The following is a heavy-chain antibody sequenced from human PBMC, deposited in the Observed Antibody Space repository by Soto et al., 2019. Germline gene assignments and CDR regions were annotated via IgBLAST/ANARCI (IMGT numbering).Heavy chain of an antibody. V-gene: IGHV1-18*01. J-gene: IGHJ4*02. D-gene: IGHD2-8*01. CDR3: ARDNGYYDF. CDR2: ISTNSGNT. CDR1: GYTFSSYS. Sequence: ASVKVSCKTSGYTFSSYSINWVRQAPGQGLEWMAWISTNSGNTHYAERLQGRVTVTLDKTARTAFMEMWGLTSDDTCVYFCARDNGYYDFWGQGTLVTVSS.